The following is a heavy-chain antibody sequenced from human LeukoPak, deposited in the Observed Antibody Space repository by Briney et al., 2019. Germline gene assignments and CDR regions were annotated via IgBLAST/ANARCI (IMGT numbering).Heavy chain of an antibody. J-gene: IGHJ4*02. Sequence: KSSETLSLTCTVSGGSISSSSYYWSWIRQPPGKGLEWIGYIYYSGSTNYNPSLKSRVTISVDTSKNQFSLKLSSVTAADTAVYYCARVSGYDWESFYDYWGQGTLVTVSS. D-gene: IGHD5-12*01. CDR1: GGSISSSSYY. CDR2: IYYSGST. V-gene: IGHV4-61*01. CDR3: ARVSGYDWESFYDY.